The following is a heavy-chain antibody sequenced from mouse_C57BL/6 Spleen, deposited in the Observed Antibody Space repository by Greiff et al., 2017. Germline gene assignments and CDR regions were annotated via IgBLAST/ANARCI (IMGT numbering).Heavy chain of an antibody. D-gene: IGHD1-1*01. Sequence: QVQLKQSGAELVRPGASVTLSCKASGYTFTDYEMHWVKQTPVHGLEWIGAIDPETGGTAYNQKFKGKAILTADKSSSTAYMELRSLTSEDSAVYYCNTVVAKYAMDYWGQGTSVTVSS. CDR2: IDPETGGT. CDR1: GYTFTDYE. V-gene: IGHV1-15*01. J-gene: IGHJ4*01. CDR3: NTVVAKYAMDY.